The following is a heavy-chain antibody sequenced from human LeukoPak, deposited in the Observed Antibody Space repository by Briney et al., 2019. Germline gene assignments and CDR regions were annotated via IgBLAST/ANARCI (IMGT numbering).Heavy chain of an antibody. V-gene: IGHV3-48*04. CDR3: ARDSEMGGYYYDGSGHNWFDP. CDR2: ISGFSTTI. Sequence: GGSLRLSCAASGFTFNSFGMNWVRQAPGKGLEWVSYISGFSTTIYYADSVKGRFTISRDNAENSLYLQMNGLRAEDTAVYYCARDSEMGGYYYDGSGHNWFDPWGQGTLVTVSS. J-gene: IGHJ5*02. D-gene: IGHD3-22*01. CDR1: GFTFNSFG.